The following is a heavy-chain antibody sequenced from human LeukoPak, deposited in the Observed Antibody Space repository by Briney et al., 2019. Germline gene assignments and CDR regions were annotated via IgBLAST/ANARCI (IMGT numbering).Heavy chain of an antibody. CDR1: GFTFTSSA. CDR2: IVVGSGNT. CDR3: AADLGSMEVPAANEVP. V-gene: IGHV1-58*01. J-gene: IGHJ5*02. Sequence: SVKASCKASGFTFTSSAVQWVRQARGQRLEWIGWIVVGSGNTNYAQKFQERVTITRDMSTSTAYVELSSLRSEDTAVYYCAADLGSMEVPAANEVPWGQGTLVTVSS. D-gene: IGHD2-2*01.